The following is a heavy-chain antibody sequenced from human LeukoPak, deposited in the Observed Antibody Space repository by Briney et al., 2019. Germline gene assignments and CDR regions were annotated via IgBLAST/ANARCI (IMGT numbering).Heavy chain of an antibody. CDR1: GGSIGSYY. CDR2: IYTSGST. Sequence: SETLSLTCTVSGGSIGSYYWSWIRQPAGKGLEWIGRIYTSGSTNYNPSLKSRVTMSVDTSKNQFSLELSSVTAADTAVYYCAAWVAVAGTNYWGQGTLVTVSS. CDR3: AAWVAVAGTNY. V-gene: IGHV4-4*07. J-gene: IGHJ4*02. D-gene: IGHD6-19*01.